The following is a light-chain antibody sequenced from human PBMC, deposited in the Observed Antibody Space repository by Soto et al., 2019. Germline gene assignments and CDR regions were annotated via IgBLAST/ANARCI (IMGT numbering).Light chain of an antibody. Sequence: DIQMTQSPSSLSASVGDRVTITCRASQGISIYLAWYQQKPGKVPKLLIYAASTLQSGVPSRFSGSGSGKDFTLPISSMQTEDAATYYCQKYNSAPHTFGQGTKLEIK. CDR2: AAS. CDR3: QKYNSAPHT. CDR1: QGISIY. V-gene: IGKV1-27*01. J-gene: IGKJ2*01.